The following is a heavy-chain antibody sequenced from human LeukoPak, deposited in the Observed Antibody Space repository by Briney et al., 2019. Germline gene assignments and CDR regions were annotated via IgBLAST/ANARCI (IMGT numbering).Heavy chain of an antibody. CDR1: GFTFSSYA. CDR2: ISGSGGST. V-gene: IGHV3-23*01. Sequence: GGSLRLSCAASGFTFSSYAMSWVRQAPGKGLEWVSAISGSGGSTYYADSVKGRFTISRDNAKNSLYLQMNSLRAEDTAVYYCARDRGGYGNAFDIWGQGTMVTVSS. D-gene: IGHD5-12*01. J-gene: IGHJ3*02. CDR3: ARDRGGYGNAFDI.